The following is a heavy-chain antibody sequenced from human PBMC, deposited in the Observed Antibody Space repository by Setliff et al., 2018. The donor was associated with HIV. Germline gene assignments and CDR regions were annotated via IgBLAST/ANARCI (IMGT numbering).Heavy chain of an antibody. Sequence: SVKVSCKTSGVSFSNYAISWVRQAPGQGLEWVGGIIPMFGTTNYAQKFQGRVTITADESTSTAYMELRSLRSEDTAVYYCARDPFPSTNYYDSSMYPFAQFFEHWGQGTLVTV. D-gene: IGHD3-22*01. J-gene: IGHJ1*01. V-gene: IGHV1-69*13. CDR1: GVSFSNYA. CDR3: ARDPFPSTNYYDSSMYPFAQFFEH. CDR2: IIPMFGTT.